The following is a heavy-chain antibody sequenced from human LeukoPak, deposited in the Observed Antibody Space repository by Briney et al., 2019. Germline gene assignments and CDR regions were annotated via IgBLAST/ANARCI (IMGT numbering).Heavy chain of an antibody. CDR2: IRSKANSYAT. CDR1: GFTFSGSA. CDR3: ARGPPYCGGDCYGRDDAFDI. J-gene: IGHJ3*02. D-gene: IGHD2-21*02. Sequence: PGGSLRLSCAASGFTFSGSAMHWVRQASGKGLEWVGRIRSKANSYATAYAASVKGRFTISRDDSKNTAYLQMNSLKTEDTAVYYCARGPPYCGGDCYGRDDAFDIWGQGTMVTVSS. V-gene: IGHV3-73*01.